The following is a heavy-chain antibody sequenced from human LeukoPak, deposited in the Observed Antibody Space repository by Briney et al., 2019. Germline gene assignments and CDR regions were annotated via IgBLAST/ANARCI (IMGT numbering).Heavy chain of an antibody. J-gene: IGHJ6*03. V-gene: IGHV7-4-1*02. CDR1: GYTFTSYV. D-gene: IGHD5-18*01. CDR2: INTNTGNP. CDR3: ARDRRDTAMVQDYYYYMDV. Sequence: GTSVKVSCKASGYTFTSYVMNWVRQAPGQGLEWMGWINTNTGNPTYAQGFTGRFVFSLDTSVSTAYLQISSLKAEDTAVYYCARDRRDTAMVQDYYYYMDVWGKGTTVTVSS.